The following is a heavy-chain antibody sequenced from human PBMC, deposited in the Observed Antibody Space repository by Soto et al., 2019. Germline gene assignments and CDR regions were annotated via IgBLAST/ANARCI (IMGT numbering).Heavy chain of an antibody. CDR2: ISSNGGST. D-gene: IGHD4-4*01. CDR1: GFTFSSYA. CDR3: VKDRVMLLTVTSGGFDY. Sequence: GGSLRLSCSASGFTFSSYAMHWVRQAPGKGLEYVSAISSNGGSTYYADSVKGRFTISRDNSKNTLYLQMSSLRAEDTAVYYCVKDRVMLLTVTSGGFDYWGQGTLVTVSS. J-gene: IGHJ4*02. V-gene: IGHV3-64D*06.